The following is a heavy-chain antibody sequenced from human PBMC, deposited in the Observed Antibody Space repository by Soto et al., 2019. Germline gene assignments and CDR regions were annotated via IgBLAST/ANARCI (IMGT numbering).Heavy chain of an antibody. Sequence: TVSGGSISSYYWSWIRQPAGKGLEWIGCIYTSGSTNYNPSLKSRVTMSVDTSKNQFSLKLSSVTAADTAVYYCARALLSVVPAATYYYYGMDVWGQGTTVTVSS. CDR3: ARALLSVVPAATYYYYGMDV. J-gene: IGHJ6*02. CDR1: GGSISSYY. D-gene: IGHD2-2*01. V-gene: IGHV4-4*07. CDR2: IYTSGST.